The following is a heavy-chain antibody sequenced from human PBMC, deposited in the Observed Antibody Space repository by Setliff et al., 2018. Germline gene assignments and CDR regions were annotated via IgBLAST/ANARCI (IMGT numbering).Heavy chain of an antibody. D-gene: IGHD3-22*01. V-gene: IGHV4-38-2*02. J-gene: IGHJ3*01. CDR3: ARDPHYDPTYSLPGHAFDF. CDR1: GYSISNGFY. Sequence: LSLTCAVSGYSISNGFYWGWIRQSPVKGLEWIGSLFDGGSACYSPSLKSRASISLDASKNQFALKLTSATAADTAVYYCARDPHYDPTYSLPGHAFDFWGQGIMVTVSS. CDR2: LFDGGSA.